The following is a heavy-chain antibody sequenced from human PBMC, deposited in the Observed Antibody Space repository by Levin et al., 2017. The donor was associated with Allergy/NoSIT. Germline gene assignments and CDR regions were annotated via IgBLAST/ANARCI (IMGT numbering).Heavy chain of an antibody. Sequence: SCATSGFSIAGAWMTWIRQAPGKGLEWVGRIKSKASGGTADYAAAVNDRFIISRDDSQSTLYLQMNSLSTEDTAVYYCNTWLMRGTMNDYWGQGTQVTVSS. D-gene: IGHD2-2*01. J-gene: IGHJ4*02. CDR3: NTWLMRGTMNDY. CDR1: GFSIAGAW. V-gene: IGHV3-15*01. CDR2: IKSKASGGTA.